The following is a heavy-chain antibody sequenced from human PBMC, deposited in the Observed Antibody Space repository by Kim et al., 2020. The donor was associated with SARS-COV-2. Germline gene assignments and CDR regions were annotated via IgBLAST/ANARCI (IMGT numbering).Heavy chain of an antibody. CDR3: AREYSRPPSYYYGMDV. CDR1: GGTFSSYA. CDR2: IIPILGIA. V-gene: IGHV1-69*04. D-gene: IGHD6-13*01. J-gene: IGHJ6*02. Sequence: SVKVSCKASGGTFSSYAISWVRQAPGQGLEWMGRIIPILGIANYAQKFQGRVTITADKSTSTAYMELSSLRSEDTAVYYCAREYSRPPSYYYGMDVWGQGTTVTVSS.